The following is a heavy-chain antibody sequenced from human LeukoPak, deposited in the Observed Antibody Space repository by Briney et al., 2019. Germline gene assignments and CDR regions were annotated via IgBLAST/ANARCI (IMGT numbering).Heavy chain of an antibody. CDR3: TRERATVIRRYYYYSMDV. J-gene: IGHJ6*03. CDR1: GFTFGDYA. D-gene: IGHD4-17*01. CDR2: IRSKAYGGTT. V-gene: IGHV3-49*03. Sequence: GGSLRLSCTASGFTFGDYAMSWFRQAPGKGLEWVGFIRSKAYGGTTEYAASVKGRFTISRDDSKSIAYLQMNSLKTEDTAVYYCTRERATVIRRYYYYSMDVWGTVTTV.